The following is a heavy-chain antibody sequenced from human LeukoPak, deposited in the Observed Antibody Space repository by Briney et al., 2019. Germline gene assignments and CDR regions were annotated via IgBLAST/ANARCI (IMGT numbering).Heavy chain of an antibody. D-gene: IGHD3-22*01. V-gene: IGHV4-61*02. CDR2: IYTSGST. CDR1: GGSISSGNHY. CDR3: ASEAYYYDSSGYYKY. Sequence: PSQTLSLTCTVSGGSISSGNHYWSWIRQPAGKGLEWIGRIYTSGSTNYNPSLKSRVTMSVDTSKNQFSLKLSSVTAADTAVYYCASEAYYYDSSGYYKYWGQGTLVTVSS. J-gene: IGHJ4*02.